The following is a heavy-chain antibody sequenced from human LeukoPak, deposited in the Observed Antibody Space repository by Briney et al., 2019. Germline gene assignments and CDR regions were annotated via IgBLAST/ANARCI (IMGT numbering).Heavy chain of an antibody. CDR1: GGTFSSYA. CDR3: ASGFLGGYDSNFDY. D-gene: IGHD5-12*01. CDR2: IIPIFGTA. V-gene: IGHV1-69*13. J-gene: IGHJ4*02. Sequence: ASVKVSCKASGGTFSSYAISWVRQAPGQGLEWMGGIIPIFGTANYAQKFQGRVTITADESTSTAYMELRSLRSDDTAVYYCASGFLGGYDSNFDYWGQGTLVTVSS.